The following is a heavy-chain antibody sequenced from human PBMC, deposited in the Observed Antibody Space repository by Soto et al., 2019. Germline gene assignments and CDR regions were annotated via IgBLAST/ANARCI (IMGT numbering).Heavy chain of an antibody. CDR1: GFTFSSYW. D-gene: IGHD6-13*01. J-gene: IGHJ4*02. Sequence: GGSLRLSCAASGFTFSSYWMSWVRQAPGKGLEWVANIKQDGSEKYYVDSVKGRFTISRDNAKNSLYLQMNSLRAEDTAVYYCARHRYSSSWYFDYWGQGTLVTVSS. CDR3: ARHRYSSSWYFDY. V-gene: IGHV3-7*03. CDR2: IKQDGSEK.